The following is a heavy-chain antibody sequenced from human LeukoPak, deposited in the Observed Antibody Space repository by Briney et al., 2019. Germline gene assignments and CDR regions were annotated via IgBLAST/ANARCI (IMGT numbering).Heavy chain of an antibody. CDR1: GFTFSNSA. D-gene: IGHD3-10*01. Sequence: PGGSLRLSCEASGFTFSNSAMSWVRQAPGKGLEWVSATTGSGGSTFYADSVRGRFIISRDNSKNTLYLQMNSLRAEDTAMYYCAKDLVRGADCWGQETLVTVSS. V-gene: IGHV3-23*01. J-gene: IGHJ4*02. CDR2: TTGSGGST. CDR3: AKDLVRGADC.